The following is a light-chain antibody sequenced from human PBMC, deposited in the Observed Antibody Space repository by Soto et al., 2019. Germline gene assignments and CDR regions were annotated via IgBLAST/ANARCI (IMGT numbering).Light chain of an antibody. CDR1: QSVSSN. CDR3: QQNNNRPRT. V-gene: IGKV3-15*01. J-gene: IGKJ2*01. Sequence: EIVMTQSPATLSVSPGARATLSCRASQSVSSNLAWYQQKPGQAPRLLIYGASTRATGIPARFRCSGSGTEFTLTISSLQSEDFAVYYCQQNNNRPRTFGQGTKLEIK. CDR2: GAS.